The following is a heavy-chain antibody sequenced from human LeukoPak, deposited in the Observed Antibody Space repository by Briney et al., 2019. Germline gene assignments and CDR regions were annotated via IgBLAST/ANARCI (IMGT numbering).Heavy chain of an antibody. CDR1: GFTFDDYG. J-gene: IGHJ4*02. CDR3: ARDIAYDSSGYYPY. Sequence: GGSPRLSCAASGFTFDDYGMSWVRQAPGKGLEWVSGINWNGGSTGYADSVKGRFTISRDNAKNSLYLQMNSLRAEDTALYHCARDIAYDSSGYYPYWGQGTLVTVSS. D-gene: IGHD3-22*01. CDR2: INWNGGST. V-gene: IGHV3-20*01.